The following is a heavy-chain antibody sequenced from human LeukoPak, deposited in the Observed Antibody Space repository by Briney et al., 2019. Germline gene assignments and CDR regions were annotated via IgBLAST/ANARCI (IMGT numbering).Heavy chain of an antibody. CDR3: VKGGSGSYYDY. V-gene: IGHV3-64D*06. CDR2: ISSNGGST. Sequence: GGSLRLSCSASGFTFCSYAMHWVRQAPGKGLEYVSAISSNGGSTYYADSVKGRFTISRDNSKNTLYLQMSSLRAEDTAVYYCVKGGSGSYYDYWGQGTLVTVSS. CDR1: GFTFCSYA. D-gene: IGHD3-10*01. J-gene: IGHJ4*02.